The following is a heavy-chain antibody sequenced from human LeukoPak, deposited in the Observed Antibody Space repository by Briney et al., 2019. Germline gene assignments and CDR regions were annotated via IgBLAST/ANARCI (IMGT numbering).Heavy chain of an antibody. CDR3: ARAGCSSTSCYTGRY. D-gene: IGHD2-2*02. CDR1: GGTFSSYA. CDR2: IIPIFGTA. J-gene: IGHJ4*02. V-gene: IGHV1-69*13. Sequence: SVKVSCKASGGTFSSYAISWVRRAPGQGLEWMGGIIPIFGTANYAQKFQGRVTITADESTSTAYMELSSLRSEDTAVYYCARAGCSSTSCYTGRYWGQGTLVTVSS.